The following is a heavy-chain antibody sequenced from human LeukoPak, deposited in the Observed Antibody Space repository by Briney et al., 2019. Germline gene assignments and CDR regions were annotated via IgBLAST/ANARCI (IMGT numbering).Heavy chain of an antibody. D-gene: IGHD2-15*01. CDR1: GFTFSSYA. CDR3: AKVGARRYCSGGRCYFDDYYYGMDV. V-gene: IGHV3-23*01. CDR2: ISGSGGST. J-gene: IGHJ6*02. Sequence: PGGSLRLSCAASGFTFSSYAMSWVRQAPGKGLEWVSAISGSGGSTYYADSEKGRFTISRDNSKNTLYLQMNSLRAEDTAVYYCAKVGARRYCSGGRCYFDDYYYGMDVWGQGTTVTVSS.